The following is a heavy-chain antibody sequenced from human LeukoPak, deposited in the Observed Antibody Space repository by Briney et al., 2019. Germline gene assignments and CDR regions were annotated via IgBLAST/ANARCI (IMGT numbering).Heavy chain of an antibody. CDR3: VRRKDSRSWYDAFDI. D-gene: IGHD6-13*01. J-gene: IGHJ3*02. Sequence: KVGESLKISCKGSGYTFNRYWIGRVRQMPGKGLEWMAIIYPDDSDVRYSPTFQGQVTISVDESITTAYLQWRSLKASDTAMYYCVRRKDSRSWYDAFDIWGLGTMVTVSS. CDR1: GYTFNRYW. V-gene: IGHV5-51*01. CDR2: IYPDDSDV.